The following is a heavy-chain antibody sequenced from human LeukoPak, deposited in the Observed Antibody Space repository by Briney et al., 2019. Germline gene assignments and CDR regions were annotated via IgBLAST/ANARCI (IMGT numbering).Heavy chain of an antibody. V-gene: IGHV4-59*01. CDR1: GGFISSYY. CDR2: IYYSGST. D-gene: IGHD6-25*01. CDR3: ARVVISGDGMDV. Sequence: SETLSLTCTVSGGFISSYYWSWLRQPPGKGLEWIGYIYYSGSTNYNPSLKSRVTISVDTSKNQFSLKLSSVTAADTAVYYCARVVISGDGMDVWGQGTTVTVSS. J-gene: IGHJ6*02.